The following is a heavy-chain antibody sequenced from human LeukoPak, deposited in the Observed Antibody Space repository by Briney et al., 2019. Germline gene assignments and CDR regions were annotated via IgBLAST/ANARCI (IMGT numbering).Heavy chain of an antibody. J-gene: IGHJ4*02. V-gene: IGHV3-74*01. Sequence: PGGSLRLSCAASGFTFSSYWMHWVRQAPGKGLVWVSRINSDGSSTSYADSVKGRFTISRDNAKNTLYLQMNSLRAEDTAVYYCARDQRLAVAGTGTDYWGQGTLVTVSS. CDR1: GFTFSSYW. CDR2: INSDGSST. D-gene: IGHD6-19*01. CDR3: ARDQRLAVAGTGTDY.